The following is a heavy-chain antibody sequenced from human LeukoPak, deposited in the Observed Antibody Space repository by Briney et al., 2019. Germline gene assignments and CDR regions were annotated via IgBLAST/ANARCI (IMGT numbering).Heavy chain of an antibody. CDR1: GFTLRRYG. CDR3: AKHGPVPGVGYFAFDY. Sequence: GSLRLSCAASGFTLRRYGMHWVRQAPGRGLEWVADIWSDGNNKYYADSVKGRFTISRDNSKNTLYLQMNSLRAEDTAVYYCAKHGPVPGVGYFAFDYWGQGTLVAVSS. V-gene: IGHV3-33*06. CDR2: IWSDGNNK. J-gene: IGHJ4*02. D-gene: IGHD1-26*01.